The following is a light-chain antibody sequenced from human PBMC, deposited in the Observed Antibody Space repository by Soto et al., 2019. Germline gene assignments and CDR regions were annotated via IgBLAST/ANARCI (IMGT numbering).Light chain of an antibody. CDR3: QLYHILLIP. J-gene: IGKJ5*01. CDR1: QSVSSN. V-gene: IGKV3-15*01. Sequence: VVNHSPATLSVSKGERATLSCRASQSVSSNLAWHQQKPGQAPRILMYDASTRATGIPARFSGSGSGTEFTLTIICLQSEDCTVYCSQLYHILLIPFGQMTRL. CDR2: DAS.